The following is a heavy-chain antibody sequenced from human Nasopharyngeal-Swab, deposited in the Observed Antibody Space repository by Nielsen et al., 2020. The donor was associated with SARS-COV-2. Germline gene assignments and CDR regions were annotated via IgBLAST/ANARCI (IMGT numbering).Heavy chain of an antibody. V-gene: IGHV1-3*01. CDR2: INAGNGNT. D-gene: IGHD4-17*01. Sequence: VRQAPGQRLEWMGWINAGNGNTKYSQKFQGRVTITRDTSASTAYMELSSLRSEDTAVYYCARDPTVTTDYYYYYYMDVWAKGPRSPSP. CDR3: ARDPTVTTDYYYYYYMDV. J-gene: IGHJ6*03.